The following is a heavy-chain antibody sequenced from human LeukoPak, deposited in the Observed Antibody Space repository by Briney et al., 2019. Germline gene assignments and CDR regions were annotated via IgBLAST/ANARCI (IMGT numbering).Heavy chain of an antibody. CDR2: IHSTSSPI. V-gene: IGHV3-48*01. J-gene: IGHJ5*02. D-gene: IGHD6-13*01. Sequence: GGSLRLSCAASGFTFSSFSMTWVRQAPGKGLEWISYIHSTSSPIYYADSVKGRFTVSRDNAKNSLYLQMNSLRAEDTAVYYCGRGGSTGSWFNHWGQGTLVTVSS. CDR3: GRGGSTGSWFNH. CDR1: GFTFSSFS.